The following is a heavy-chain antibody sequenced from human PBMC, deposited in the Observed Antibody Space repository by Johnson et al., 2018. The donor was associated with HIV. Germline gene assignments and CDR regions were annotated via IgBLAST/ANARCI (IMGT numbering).Heavy chain of an antibody. CDR3: ARGLVADVYDI. Sequence: VESGGGVVQPGRSLRLSCAASGFTFSSYAMHWVRQAPGKGLEWVAVISYDGSNKYYADSVKGRFTISRDNSKNTLYLQMNRLRAEVTAVYYCARGLVADVYDIGGQGTMVTVSS. CDR2: ISYDGSNK. D-gene: IGHD2-2*01. V-gene: IGHV3-30-3*01. J-gene: IGHJ3*02. CDR1: GFTFSSYA.